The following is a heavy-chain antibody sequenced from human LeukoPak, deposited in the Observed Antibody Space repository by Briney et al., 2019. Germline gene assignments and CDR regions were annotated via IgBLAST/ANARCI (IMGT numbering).Heavy chain of an antibody. J-gene: IGHJ1*01. CDR2: IGPSSDNI. CDR1: GFTFSDYF. Sequence: PGGALRLSRAASGFTFSDYFMSWIRQAPEKGLEWLSYIGPSSDNINYADSVKGRFTVSRDNAKNSLYLQMNSLRAEDTAVYYCARVNPTNSGFYTYWGQGTLVTVSS. CDR3: ARVNPTNSGFYTY. V-gene: IGHV3-11*06. D-gene: IGHD3-22*01.